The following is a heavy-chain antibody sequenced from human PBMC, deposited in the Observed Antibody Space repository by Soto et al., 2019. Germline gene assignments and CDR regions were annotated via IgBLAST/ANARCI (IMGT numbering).Heavy chain of an antibody. CDR3: ARARGSSGYYYVYYYYGMDV. D-gene: IGHD3-22*01. CDR2: IYYSGST. CDR1: GGSISSGGYY. V-gene: IGHV4-31*03. Sequence: SETLSLTCTVSGGSISSGGYYWSWIRQHPGKGLEWIGYIYYSGSTYYNPSLKSRVTISVDTSKNQFSLKLSSVTAADTAVYYCARARGSSGYYYVYYYYGMDVCGQGTTVTVSS. J-gene: IGHJ6*02.